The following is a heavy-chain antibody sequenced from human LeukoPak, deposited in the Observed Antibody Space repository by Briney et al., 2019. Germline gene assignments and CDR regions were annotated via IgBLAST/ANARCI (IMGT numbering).Heavy chain of an antibody. J-gene: IGHJ4*02. Sequence: SETLSLTCTVSGGSISSSSYYWGWIRQPPGKGLEWIGGIYYSGSTYYNPSLKSRVTISVDTSKNQFSLKLSSVTAADTAVYYCARQRSYDPPLPHFDYWGQGTLVTVSS. V-gene: IGHV4-39*01. D-gene: IGHD1-26*01. CDR1: GGSISSSSYY. CDR3: ARQRSYDPPLPHFDY. CDR2: IYYSGST.